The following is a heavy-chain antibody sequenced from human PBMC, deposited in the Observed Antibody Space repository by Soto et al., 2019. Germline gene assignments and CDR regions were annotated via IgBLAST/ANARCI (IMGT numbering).Heavy chain of an antibody. V-gene: IGHV3-64D*06. CDR3: VKQAHGLDGVAFDY. CDR1: GFIFSEST. CDR2: VSTSGRST. D-gene: IGHD2-15*01. J-gene: IGHJ4*02. Sequence: PGGSLRLSCSASGFIFSESTIYWVRQVPGKGLEAISAVSTSGRSTYYADSVKDRFTISRDNSKNTLFLQMGSLRPEDTATYYCVKQAHGLDGVAFDYWGQGTQVTVPQ.